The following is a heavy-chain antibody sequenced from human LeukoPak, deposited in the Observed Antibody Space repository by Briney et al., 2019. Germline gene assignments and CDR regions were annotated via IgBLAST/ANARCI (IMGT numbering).Heavy chain of an antibody. D-gene: IGHD1-26*01. CDR2: ISAYNGDT. CDR1: GYTFTSYG. Sequence: ASVKVSCKASGYTFTSYGISWVRQAPGHGLEWMGWISAYNGDTNYAQNLQGRLTMTTDTSTSTAYMELRRLRSDDTAVYYCAKDGTLGATASDYGGQGTLVTVSS. CDR3: AKDGTLGATASDY. V-gene: IGHV1-18*01. J-gene: IGHJ4*02.